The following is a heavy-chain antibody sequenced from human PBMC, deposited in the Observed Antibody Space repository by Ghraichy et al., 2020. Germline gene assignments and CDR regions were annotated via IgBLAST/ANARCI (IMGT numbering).Heavy chain of an antibody. Sequence: GGSLRLSCAASGVTFSFYGMHWVRRAPGKGLEWVAVISHDGNNKYYADSVKGRFTISRDNSKNTLYLQMNSLRAEDTAVYYCAKDRYSSSWSLKTEFHFYGMDVWGQGTTVTVSS. J-gene: IGHJ6*02. CDR3: AKDRYSSSWSLKTEFHFYGMDV. D-gene: IGHD6-13*01. CDR2: ISHDGNNK. CDR1: GVTFSFYG. V-gene: IGHV3-30*18.